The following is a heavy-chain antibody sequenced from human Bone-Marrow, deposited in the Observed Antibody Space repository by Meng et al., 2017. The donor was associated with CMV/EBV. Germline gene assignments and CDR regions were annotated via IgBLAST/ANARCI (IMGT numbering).Heavy chain of an antibody. J-gene: IGHJ4*02. D-gene: IGHD6-13*01. CDR3: ARRGSVVIASGAPAFYFDL. CDR2: VYYSGST. Sequence: NGDYSWTWSRQYPGGGLEWIGYVYYSGSTYYNPSLKSRVAMSVDTSKNQFSLTLNYVTAADTAVYYCARRGSVVIASGAPAFYFDLWGQGTLVTVSS. V-gene: IGHV4-31*02. CDR1: NGDYS.